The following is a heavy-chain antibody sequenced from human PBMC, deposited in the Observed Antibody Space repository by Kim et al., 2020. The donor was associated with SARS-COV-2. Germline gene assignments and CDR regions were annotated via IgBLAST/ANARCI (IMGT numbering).Heavy chain of an antibody. V-gene: IGHV1-46*01. CDR3: ARAQEVGGSYYYYGLDV. CDR2: INASGGST. CDR1: GYTFRNYY. Sequence: ASVKVSCKASGYTFRNYYVHWVRQAPGQGLEWVGIINASGGSTKYGHKFKGRVALTRDTSTTTIYMDINSLTLDDTAIYFCARAQEVGGSYYYYGLDVWGQGTAVTVSS. D-gene: IGHD1-26*01. J-gene: IGHJ6*02.